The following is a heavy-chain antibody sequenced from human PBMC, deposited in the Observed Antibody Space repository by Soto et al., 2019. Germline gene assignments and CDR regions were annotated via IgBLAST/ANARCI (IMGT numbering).Heavy chain of an antibody. CDR1: GFTFSSYA. CDR3: ANPRIDRPAAGPFDY. CDR2: VSGSGGST. J-gene: IGHJ4*02. D-gene: IGHD6-13*01. Sequence: EVQLLESGGGLVQPGGSLRLSCAASGFTFSSYAMSWVRQAPGKGLEWVSAVSGSGGSTYYADSVKGRFTISRDNSKNTLYLQMNSLRAEDTAVYYCANPRIDRPAAGPFDYWGQGTLVTVSS. V-gene: IGHV3-23*01.